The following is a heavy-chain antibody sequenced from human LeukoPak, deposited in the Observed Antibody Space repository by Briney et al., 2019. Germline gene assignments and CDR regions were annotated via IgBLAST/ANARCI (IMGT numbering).Heavy chain of an antibody. CDR3: ARTGSGRALDY. CDR2: IYYSGST. V-gene: IGHV4-31*11. CDR1: GGSISSGGYS. J-gene: IGHJ4*02. Sequence: SETLSLTCAVSGGSISSGGYSWSWIRQHPGKGLEWIGYIYYSGSTYYNPSLKSRVSISADTSKNQFSLKLSSLTAADTAVFYCARTGSGRALDYWGQGTLVTVSS. D-gene: IGHD3-10*01.